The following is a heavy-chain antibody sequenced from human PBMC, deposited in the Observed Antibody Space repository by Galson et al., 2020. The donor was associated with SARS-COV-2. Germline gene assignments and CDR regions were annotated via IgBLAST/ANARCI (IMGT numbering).Heavy chain of an antibody. CDR1: GLSLTTSGVG. CDR2: IYWDDDR. J-gene: IGHJ5*02. V-gene: IGHV2-5*02. Sequence: SGPTLVKPTQTLTLTCTFSGLSLTTSGVGVGWIRQSPGKALEWLALIYWDDDRRYSPSLKTRLTITKDTSRNQVVLTMTNMDPVDTATYYCARKVPGYSSSWYPPWFDPWGQGTLVTVSS. D-gene: IGHD6-13*01. CDR3: ARKVPGYSSSWYPPWFDP.